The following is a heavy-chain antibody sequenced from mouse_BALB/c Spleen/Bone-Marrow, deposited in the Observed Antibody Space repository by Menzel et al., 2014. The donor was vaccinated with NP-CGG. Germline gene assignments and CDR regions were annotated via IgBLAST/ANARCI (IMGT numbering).Heavy chain of an antibody. CDR3: VRSYDSYAMAF. J-gene: IGHJ4*01. V-gene: IGHV5-17*02. D-gene: IGHD2-10*02. Sequence: EVQLQESGGGLAQPGGSRKLSCAASGFTFSSFGMHWVRQAPEKGLEWVAYISSGSSTIYYADTVKGRFTISRDNPKNTQFLQMTRLRSEDTAMYYCVRSYDSYAMAFWGQGTSVTVSS. CDR2: ISSGSSTI. CDR1: GFTFSSFG.